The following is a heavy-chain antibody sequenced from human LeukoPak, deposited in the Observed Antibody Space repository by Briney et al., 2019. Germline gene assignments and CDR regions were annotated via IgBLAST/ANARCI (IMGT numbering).Heavy chain of an antibody. J-gene: IGHJ4*02. CDR3: ARSSLREYYYDSSGYWVFDY. CDR2: IYYSGST. CDR1: GGSISSYY. V-gene: IGHV4-59*01. D-gene: IGHD3-22*01. Sequence: SETLSLTCTVSGGSISSYYWSWIRQPPGKGLEWIGYIYYSGSTNYNPSLKSRVTISVDTSKNQFSLKLSSVTAADTAVYYCARSSLREYYYDSSGYWVFDYWGQGTLVTVSS.